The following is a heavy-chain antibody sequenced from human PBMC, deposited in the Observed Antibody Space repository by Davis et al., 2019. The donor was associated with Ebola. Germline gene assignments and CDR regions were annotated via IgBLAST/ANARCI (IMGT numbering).Heavy chain of an antibody. CDR3: ARAYSSGWYRYYYGMDV. CDR2: IIPIFGTA. Sequence: SVTVSCKASGGTFSSYAISWVRQAPGQGLEWMGGIIPIFGTANYAQKFQGRVTITADESTSTAYMELSSLRSEDTAVYYCARAYSSGWYRYYYGMDVWGKGTTVTVSS. D-gene: IGHD6-19*01. J-gene: IGHJ6*04. CDR1: GGTFSSYA. V-gene: IGHV1-69*13.